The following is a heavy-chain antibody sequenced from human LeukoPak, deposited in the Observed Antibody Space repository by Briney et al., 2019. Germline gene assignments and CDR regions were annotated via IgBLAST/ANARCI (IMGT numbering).Heavy chain of an antibody. D-gene: IGHD2-8*02. CDR1: GFTFSTYA. CDR3: ATSTGLDY. CDR2: ISGSGGST. Sequence: GGSLRLSCAASGFTFSTYAVNWVRQAPGKGLEWVSTISGSGGSTYYADSVKGRFTISRDNSKNTLYLQMNSLRAEDTAVYYCATSTGLDYWGQGTLVTVSS. V-gene: IGHV3-23*01. J-gene: IGHJ4*02.